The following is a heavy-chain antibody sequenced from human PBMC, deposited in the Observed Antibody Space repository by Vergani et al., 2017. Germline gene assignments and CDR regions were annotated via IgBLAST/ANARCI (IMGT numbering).Heavy chain of an antibody. J-gene: IGHJ4*02. Sequence: EVQLVESGGGLVQPGRSLRLSCAASGFTFDDYAMHWVRQAPGKGLEWVSGISWNSGSIGYADSVKGRFTISRDNAKNSLYLQMNSLRAEDTAVYYCARAHPLVLLGPVETYYFDYWGQGTLVTVSS. CDR3: ARAHPLVLLGPVETYYFDY. CDR2: ISWNSGSI. CDR1: GFTFDDYA. D-gene: IGHD3-10*01. V-gene: IGHV3-9*01.